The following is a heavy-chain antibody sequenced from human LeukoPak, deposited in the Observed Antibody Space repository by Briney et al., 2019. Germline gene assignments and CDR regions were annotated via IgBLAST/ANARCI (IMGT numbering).Heavy chain of an antibody. CDR2: INTNTGNP. V-gene: IGHV7-4-1*02. CDR1: GYTFNSYA. J-gene: IGHJ4*02. CDR3: ARESPTRTMVRGVTLSY. D-gene: IGHD3-10*01. Sequence: ASVKVSCKASGYTFNSYAMNWVRQAPGQGLEWMGWINTNTGNPTYAQGFTGRFVFSLDTSVSTAYLQISSLKAEDTAVYYCARESPTRTMVRGVTLSYWGQGTLVTVSS.